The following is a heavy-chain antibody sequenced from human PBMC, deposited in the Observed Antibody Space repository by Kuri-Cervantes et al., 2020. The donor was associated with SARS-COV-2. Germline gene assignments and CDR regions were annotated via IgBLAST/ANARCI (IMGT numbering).Heavy chain of an antibody. CDR1: GFTFSSYA. V-gene: IGHV3-30-3*01. D-gene: IGHD1-26*01. Sequence: GGSLRLSCVASGFTFSSYAMHWVRQAPGKGLEWVAVISYDGSNKYYADSAKGRFTISRDNSKSTLYLQMNSLRAEDTAVYYCAKVREWELLASPDYWGQGTLVTVSS. CDR3: AKVREWELLASPDY. CDR2: ISYDGSNK. J-gene: IGHJ4*02.